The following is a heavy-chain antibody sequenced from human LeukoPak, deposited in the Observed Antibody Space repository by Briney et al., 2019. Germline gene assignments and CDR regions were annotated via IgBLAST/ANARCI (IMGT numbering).Heavy chain of an antibody. V-gene: IGHV3-30-3*01. CDR2: ISYDGSNK. D-gene: IGHD6-13*01. Sequence: GGSLSLSCAASGFTFSSYAMHWVRQAPGKGLEWVAVISYDGSNKYYADSVKGRFTISRDNSKNTLYLQMNSLRAEDTAVYYCAREQQQLVTYNWFDPWGQGTLVTVSS. CDR1: GFTFSSYA. CDR3: AREQQQLVTYNWFDP. J-gene: IGHJ5*02.